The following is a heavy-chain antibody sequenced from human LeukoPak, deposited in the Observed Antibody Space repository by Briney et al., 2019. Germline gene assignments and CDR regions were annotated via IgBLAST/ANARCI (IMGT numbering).Heavy chain of an antibody. V-gene: IGHV3-7*04. CDR2: IKQTGSEK. J-gene: IGHJ4*02. D-gene: IGHD3-22*01. CDR3: ARGRGYYDTSGAFDY. Sequence: GGSLRLSCAASGFTFSSYWMSWVRQVPGKGLEWVANIKQTGSEKFYVDSVEGRFTISRDNAKNSLYLQMNSLRAEDTAAYYCARGRGYYDTSGAFDYWGQGTLVTVSS. CDR1: GFTFSSYW.